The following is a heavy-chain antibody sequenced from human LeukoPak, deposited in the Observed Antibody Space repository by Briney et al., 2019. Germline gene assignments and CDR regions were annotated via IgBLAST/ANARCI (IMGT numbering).Heavy chain of an antibody. J-gene: IGHJ6*02. CDR2: ISSSSSYI. Sequence: PGGSLRLSCAASGFTFSSYSMNWVRQAPGKGLEWVSSISSSSSYIYYADSVKGRFTISRDNAKNSLYLQMNSLRAEDTAVYYCARDRGLAAAGTGHYYGMDAWGQGTTVTVSS. CDR1: GFTFSSYS. D-gene: IGHD6-13*01. V-gene: IGHV3-21*01. CDR3: ARDRGLAAAGTGHYYGMDA.